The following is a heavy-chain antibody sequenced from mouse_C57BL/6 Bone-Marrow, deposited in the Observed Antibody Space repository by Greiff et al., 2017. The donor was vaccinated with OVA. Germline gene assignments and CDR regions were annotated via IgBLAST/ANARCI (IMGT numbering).Heavy chain of an antibody. J-gene: IGHJ4*01. Sequence: QVQLQQSGAELARPGASVKLSCKASGYTFTSYGISWVKQRTGQGLEWIGEIYPRSGNTYYNEKFKGKATLTADKSSSTAHMELRSLTSEDSAVDFCARDNSYYAMDYWGQGTSVTVSS. V-gene: IGHV1-81*01. D-gene: IGHD1-3*01. CDR2: IYPRSGNT. CDR3: ARDNSYYAMDY. CDR1: GYTFTSYG.